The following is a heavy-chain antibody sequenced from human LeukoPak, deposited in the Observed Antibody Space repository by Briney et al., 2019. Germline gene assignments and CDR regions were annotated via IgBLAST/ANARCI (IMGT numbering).Heavy chain of an antibody. CDR2: INPSGGST. Sequence: ASVKVSCTASGYTFTIYYIHWVRQAPGQGLEWMGIINPSGGSTSYAQKFQGRVTMTRDTSTSTVYMELSSLRSEDTAVYCCARAGIFDYWGQGTLVTVSS. CDR1: GYTFTIYY. D-gene: IGHD3-10*01. J-gene: IGHJ4*02. CDR3: ARAGIFDY. V-gene: IGHV1-46*01.